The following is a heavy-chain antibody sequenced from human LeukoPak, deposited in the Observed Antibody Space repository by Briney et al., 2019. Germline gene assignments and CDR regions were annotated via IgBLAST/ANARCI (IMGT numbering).Heavy chain of an antibody. D-gene: IGHD5-18*01. V-gene: IGHV4-34*01. CDR2: INHSGST. Sequence: SETLSLTCAVYGGSFSGYYWSWIRQPPGKGLEWIGEINHSGSTNYNPSLKSRVTISVDTSKNQFSLKLSSATAADTAVYYCARRRGYSYGSNWFDPWGQGTLVTVTS. CDR1: GGSFSGYY. CDR3: ARRRGYSYGSNWFDP. J-gene: IGHJ5*02.